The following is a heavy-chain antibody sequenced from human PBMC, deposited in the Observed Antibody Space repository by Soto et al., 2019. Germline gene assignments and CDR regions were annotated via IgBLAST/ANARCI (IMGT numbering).Heavy chain of an antibody. CDR2: LSGSGDNT. Sequence: EVQLLESGGGLVQPGGSLRLSCAASGFTISNYAMGWVRQAPGKGLEWVSSLSGSGDNTYYADSVKGRVTISRDNSRDNSKNTLYLQMNSLRAEDPAVYYCTRIRCWYTFDYWGQGTLVTVSS. CDR1: GFTISNYA. J-gene: IGHJ4*02. D-gene: IGHD6-13*01. CDR3: TRIRCWYTFDY. V-gene: IGHV3-23*01.